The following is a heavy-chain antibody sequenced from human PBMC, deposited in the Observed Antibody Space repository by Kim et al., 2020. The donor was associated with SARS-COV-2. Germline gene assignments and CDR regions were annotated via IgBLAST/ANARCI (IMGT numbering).Heavy chain of an antibody. V-gene: IGHV1-2*02. CDR2: INPNSGGT. CDR1: GYTFTGYY. Sequence: ASVKVSCKASGYTFTGYYMHWVRQAPGQGLEWMGRINPNSGGTNYAQKFQGRVTMTRDTSISTAYMELSRLRSDDTAVYYCARDSFRIAARPRNWFDPWGQGTLVTVSS. J-gene: IGHJ5*02. CDR3: ARDSFRIAARPRNWFDP. D-gene: IGHD6-6*01.